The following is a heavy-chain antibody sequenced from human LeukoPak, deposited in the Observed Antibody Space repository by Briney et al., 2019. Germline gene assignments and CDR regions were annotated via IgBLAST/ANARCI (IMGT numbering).Heavy chain of an antibody. CDR3: ARDSRDFWSGYHNDY. CDR1: GYTFTSYG. D-gene: IGHD3-3*01. CDR2: IGAYNGNT. J-gene: IGHJ4*02. V-gene: IGHV1-18*01. Sequence: ASVKVSCKASGYTFTSYGISWVRQAPGQGLEWMGWIGAYNGNTNYAQRLQGRVTMTTDTSTSTAYMELRSLRSDDTAVYYCARDSRDFWSGYHNDYWGQGTLVTVSS.